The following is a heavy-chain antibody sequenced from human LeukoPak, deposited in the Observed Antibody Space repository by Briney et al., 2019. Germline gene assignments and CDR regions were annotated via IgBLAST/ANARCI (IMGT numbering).Heavy chain of an antibody. J-gene: IGHJ3*02. CDR1: GYNLTELS. Sequence: ASVKVSCKVSGYNLTELSMHWVRQAPGKGLEWMGGFDPEDGETIYAQKFQGRVTITADKSTSTAYMELSSLRSEDTAVYYCARDLKSLWGSYRFFGYGGAFDIWGQGTMVTVSS. V-gene: IGHV1-24*01. CDR3: ARDLKSLWGSYRFFGYGGAFDI. D-gene: IGHD3-16*02. CDR2: FDPEDGET.